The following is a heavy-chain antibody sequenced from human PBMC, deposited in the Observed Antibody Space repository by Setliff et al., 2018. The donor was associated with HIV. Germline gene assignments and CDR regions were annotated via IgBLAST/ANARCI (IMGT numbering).Heavy chain of an antibody. Sequence: SVKVSCKASGGTFSSYVISWVRQAPGQGPEWMGGIIPMYGVTNYAQKFQGRVTITTDESTSTAYMELSSLRSEDTAVYYCARDLDPFFAMEIWGQGTTVTVSS. CDR2: IIPMYGVT. CDR3: ARDLDPFFAMEI. J-gene: IGHJ6*02. CDR1: GGTFSSYV. V-gene: IGHV1-69*05.